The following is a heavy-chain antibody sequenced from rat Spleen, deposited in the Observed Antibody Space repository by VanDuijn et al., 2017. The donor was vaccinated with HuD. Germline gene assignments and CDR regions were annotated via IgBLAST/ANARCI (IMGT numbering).Heavy chain of an antibody. V-gene: IGHV5-25*01. Sequence: EVQLVESGGGLVQPGRSLKLSCAASGFTFSNYYMAWVRQAPKKGLEWVATISTSGSRTYYPDSVKGRFTISRDNAKSTLCLQMDSLRSEDTATYYCARRGTNQGYFDYWGQGVMVTVSS. D-gene: IGHD3-2*01. CDR1: GFTFSNYY. CDR2: ISTSGSRT. J-gene: IGHJ2*01. CDR3: ARRGTNQGYFDY.